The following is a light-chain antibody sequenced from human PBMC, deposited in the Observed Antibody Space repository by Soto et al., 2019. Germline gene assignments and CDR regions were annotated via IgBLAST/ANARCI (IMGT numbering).Light chain of an antibody. Sequence: QSALTQPASVSGSPGQSITISCTGTSSDVGSYNLVSWYQQHPGKAPKLMIYEGSKRPSGVSNRFSGSKSGNTASLTISGLQAEDEADYYCCSYAGSSTVLFGGGTQLNVL. CDR3: CSYAGSSTVL. CDR2: EGS. CDR1: SSDVGSYNL. V-gene: IGLV2-23*01. J-gene: IGLJ2*01.